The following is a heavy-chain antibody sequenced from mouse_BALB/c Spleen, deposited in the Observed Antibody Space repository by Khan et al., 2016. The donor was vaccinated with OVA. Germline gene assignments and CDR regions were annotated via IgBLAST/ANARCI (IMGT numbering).Heavy chain of an antibody. J-gene: IGHJ1*01. V-gene: IGHV9-1*02. CDR1: GYTFTNYG. CDR3: ARIASCWYSDV. CDR2: INTYTGEP. Sequence: QIQLVQSGPELKKPGETVKISCKASGYTFTNYGMNWVKQAPGKGLKWMGWINTYTGEPTYADDFKGRFVFSLETSASTAYLQISNLKNEDMTTYYCARIASCWYSDVWGAGTTVTVSA.